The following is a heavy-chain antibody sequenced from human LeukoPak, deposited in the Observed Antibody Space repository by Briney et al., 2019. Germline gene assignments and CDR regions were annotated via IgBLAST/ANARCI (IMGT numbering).Heavy chain of an antibody. CDR2: FHTSGST. CDR3: ARATPYDSSGNNWFDP. J-gene: IGHJ5*02. D-gene: IGHD3-22*01. CDR1: GGSISSGNKY. V-gene: IGHV4-61*02. Sequence: SETLSLTCTVSGGSISSGNKYWSWIRQPAGKGLEWIGRFHTSGSTNYNPSLKSPVTISVDTSKNQFSLKLSSVTAADTAVYYCARATPYDSSGNNWFDPWGQGTLVTVSS.